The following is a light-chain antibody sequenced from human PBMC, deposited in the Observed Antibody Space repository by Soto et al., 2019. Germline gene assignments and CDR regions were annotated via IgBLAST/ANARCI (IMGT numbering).Light chain of an antibody. V-gene: IGKV1-5*01. CDR2: DAS. J-gene: IGKJ1*01. CDR3: QQYYSYPWT. CDR1: QSISNW. Sequence: DIQMTQSPSTLSASVGDRVTISCRASQSISNWLAWYQQKPGKAPKLLIYDASSVESGVPSRVSGSGSGTEFTLTSASLQPDDFATYSCQQYYSYPWTFGQGTKVEIK.